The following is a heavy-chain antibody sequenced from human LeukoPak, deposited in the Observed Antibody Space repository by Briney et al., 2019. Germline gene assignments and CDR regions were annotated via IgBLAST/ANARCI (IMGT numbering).Heavy chain of an antibody. V-gene: IGHV4-39*01. J-gene: IGHJ3*02. CDR2: IYYSGNT. CDR1: GGSISGSSYY. CDR3: ARMIGDDAFDI. Sequence: SETLSLTCTISGGSISGSSYYWGWIRQPPGKGLEWIGSIYYSGNTYYNPSLKSRVTISVDTSKNQFSLKLSSVTAADTAVYYCARMIGDDAFDIWGQGTMVTVSS. D-gene: IGHD3-22*01.